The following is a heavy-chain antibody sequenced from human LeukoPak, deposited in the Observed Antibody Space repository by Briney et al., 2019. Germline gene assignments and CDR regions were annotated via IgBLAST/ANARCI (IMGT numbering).Heavy chain of an antibody. Sequence: GGSLRLSCATSGFPFETNAMSWVRQAPGKGLEWVATIGNTETFYADSVTGRFTISRDNSKNTVNLQMNRLRVEDTAIYYCAKDWIQFNRVFDCFDSWGQGTLVIVSS. D-gene: IGHD5-18*01. J-gene: IGHJ4*02. CDR2: IGNTET. V-gene: IGHV3-23*01. CDR1: GFPFETNA. CDR3: AKDWIQFNRVFDCFDS.